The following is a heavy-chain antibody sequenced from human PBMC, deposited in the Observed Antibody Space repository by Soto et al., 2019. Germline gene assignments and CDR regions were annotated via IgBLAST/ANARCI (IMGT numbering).Heavy chain of an antibody. J-gene: IGHJ4*02. Sequence: SETLSLTCTVSGDSISSSRYYWGWIRQPPGKGLEWIGSIYYSGNTYYNPPLKSRVTVSVDTSKNQFSLKLSSVTAADTAVYYCARHPAMTSALFDCWGQGTLVTVSS. CDR3: ARHPAMTSALFDC. CDR1: GDSISSSRYY. V-gene: IGHV4-39*01. D-gene: IGHD4-17*01. CDR2: IYYSGNT.